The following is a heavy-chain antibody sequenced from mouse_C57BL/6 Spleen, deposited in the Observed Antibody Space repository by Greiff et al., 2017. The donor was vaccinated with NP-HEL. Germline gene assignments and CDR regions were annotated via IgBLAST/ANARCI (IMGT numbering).Heavy chain of an antibody. CDR1: GYTFTSYW. CDR3: ARGDLYGSSYGCAY. Sequence: VQLQQPGAELVMPGASVKLSCKASGYTFTSYWMHWVKQRPGQGLEWIGEIDPSDSYTNYNQKFKGKSTLTVAQSSSTAYMQLSSLTSEDSAVYYCARGDLYGSSYGCAYWGQGTLVTVSA. V-gene: IGHV1-69*01. CDR2: IDPSDSYT. J-gene: IGHJ3*01. D-gene: IGHD1-1*01.